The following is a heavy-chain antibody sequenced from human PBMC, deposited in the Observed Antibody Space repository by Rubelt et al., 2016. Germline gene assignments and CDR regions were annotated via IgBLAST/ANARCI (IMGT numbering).Heavy chain of an antibody. J-gene: IGHJ3*01. CDR2: INTDGTTI. Sequence: EVQLVESGGGLVQPGGSLRLSCVASGFTFSSNWMHWVRQAPGNGLVWVSRINTDGTTIAYADAVKGRFTISRDNAKNTLYLQMKSLRVEETAVYYCARDWYNWNYVDALEVWGPGTMVTVSS. V-gene: IGHV3-74*01. CDR3: ARDWYNWNYVDALEV. CDR1: GFTFSSNW. D-gene: IGHD1-7*01.